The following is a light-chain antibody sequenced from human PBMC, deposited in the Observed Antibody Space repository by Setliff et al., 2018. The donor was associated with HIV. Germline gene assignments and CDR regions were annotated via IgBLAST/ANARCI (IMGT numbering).Light chain of an antibody. CDR1: SSDVGGYNF. V-gene: IGLV2-14*01. Sequence: QSALTQPASVSGSPGQSITISCTGTSSDVGGYNFVSWYQQHPGKAPKLIIYEVSNRPSGVSNRFSGSKSGNTASLTTSGLQAEDEADYYCSSYISSSTLFGTGTKVTVL. CDR3: SSYISSSTL. CDR2: EVS. J-gene: IGLJ1*01.